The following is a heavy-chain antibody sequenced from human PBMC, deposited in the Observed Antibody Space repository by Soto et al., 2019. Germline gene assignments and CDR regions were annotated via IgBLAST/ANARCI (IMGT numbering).Heavy chain of an antibody. Sequence: QVQLVQSGAEVKKPGSSVKVSCKASGGTFSSYAISWVRQAPGQGLEWMGGIIPIFGTANYAQKFQDRVTITADETTSTAYMQLSSLRSEDTAVYYCARDYYGDYAGGWFDPWGQGTLVTVSS. J-gene: IGHJ5*02. CDR1: GGTFSSYA. V-gene: IGHV1-69*01. CDR2: IIPIFGTA. CDR3: ARDYYGDYAGGWFDP. D-gene: IGHD4-17*01.